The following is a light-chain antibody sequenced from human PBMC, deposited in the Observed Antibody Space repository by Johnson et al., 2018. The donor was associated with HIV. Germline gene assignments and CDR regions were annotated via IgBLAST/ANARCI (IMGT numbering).Light chain of an antibody. CDR1: SSNIGNNY. Sequence: QSVLTQPPSVSAAPGQKVTISCSGSSSNIGNNYISWYQHLPGTAPKLLIYDNDKRPSGIPDRFSGSKSGTSATLGITGLQTGDDADYYCGTWDSSLSAGVFGTGAKVTVL. CDR2: DND. V-gene: IGLV1-51*01. J-gene: IGLJ1*01. CDR3: GTWDSSLSAGV.